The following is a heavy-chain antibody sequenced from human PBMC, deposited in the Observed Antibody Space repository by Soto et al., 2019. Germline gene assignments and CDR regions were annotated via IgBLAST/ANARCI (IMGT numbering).Heavy chain of an antibody. J-gene: IGHJ6*02. V-gene: IGHV3-15*07. D-gene: IGHD3-3*01. CDR3: TTYYDFWSGAPYYYYGMDV. CDR2: IKSKTDGGTT. Sequence: EVQLVESGGGLVKPGGSLRLSCAASGFTFSNAWMNWVRQAPGKGLEWVGRIKSKTDGGTTDYAAPLKGRFTISRDDSKNTLYLQMNSLKPEDTAVYYCTTYYDFWSGAPYYYYGMDVWGQGTTVTVSS. CDR1: GFTFSNAW.